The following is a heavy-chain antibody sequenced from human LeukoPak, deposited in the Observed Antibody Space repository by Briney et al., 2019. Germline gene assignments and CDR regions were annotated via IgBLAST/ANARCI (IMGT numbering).Heavy chain of an antibody. CDR3: ASDSSGYYFFDY. Sequence: SETLSLTCTVSGGSISSSSYYWGWIRQPPGKGLEWIGSVYYTGSTYYNPSLKSRVTISVDTSKNQFSLTLTSVTATDTAVYYCASDSSGYYFFDYWAREPWSPSPQ. CDR2: VYYTGST. CDR1: GGSISSSSYY. J-gene: IGHJ4*02. D-gene: IGHD3-22*01. V-gene: IGHV4-39*02.